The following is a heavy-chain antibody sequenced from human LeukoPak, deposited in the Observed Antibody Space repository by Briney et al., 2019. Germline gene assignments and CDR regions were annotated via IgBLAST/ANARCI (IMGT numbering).Heavy chain of an antibody. J-gene: IGHJ4*02. D-gene: IGHD2-2*02. CDR3: ARDFVVPAAIPYDY. CDR2: ISSSSSYI. V-gene: IGHV3-21*01. Sequence: GGSLRLSCAASGFTFSSYSMNWVRQAPGKGLEWVSSISSSSSYIYYADSVKGRFTISRDNAKNSLYLQMNSLRAEDTAVYYRARDFVVPAAIPYDYWGQGTLVTVSS. CDR1: GFTFSSYS.